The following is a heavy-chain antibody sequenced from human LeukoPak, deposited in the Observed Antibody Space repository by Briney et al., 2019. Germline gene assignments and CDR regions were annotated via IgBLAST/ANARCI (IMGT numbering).Heavy chain of an antibody. V-gene: IGHV4-59*01. CDR1: GASISSYY. J-gene: IGHJ1*01. CDR2: IYYSGVT. D-gene: IGHD5-24*01. Sequence: SETLSLTCTVSGASISSYYWTWIRQPPGKGLEWIGYIYYSGVTKYNPSFKSRVTISVDTSKNQFSLKLNSVTAADTAVYYCAGERNGYNPDWDQGTLVTVSS. CDR3: AGERNGYNPD.